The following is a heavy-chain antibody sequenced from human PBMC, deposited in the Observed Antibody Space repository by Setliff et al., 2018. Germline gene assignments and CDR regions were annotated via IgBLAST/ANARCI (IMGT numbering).Heavy chain of an antibody. J-gene: IGHJ6*03. CDR1: GGTFSSYG. CDR2: TIPMFGTT. D-gene: IGHD6-6*01. V-gene: IGHV1-69*05. Sequence: SVKVSCKASGGTFSSYGISWVRQAPGQGLEWMVGTIPMFGTTNYARKFQGRVTIITDESTSTAYMQLSSLGSEDTAVDYCVREGVHSRSSTDYRYYMDVWGKGTTVTVSS. CDR3: VREGVHSRSSTDYRYYMDV.